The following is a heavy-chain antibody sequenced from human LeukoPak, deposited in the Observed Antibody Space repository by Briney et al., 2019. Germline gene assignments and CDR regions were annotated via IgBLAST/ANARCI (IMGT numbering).Heavy chain of an antibody. D-gene: IGHD6-13*01. CDR1: GFTFSSYA. Sequence: PGGSLRLSCAASGFTFSSYAMSWVRQAPGKGLEWVSAISGSGGSTYYADSVKGRFTISRDNSKNTLYLQMNSLRADDTAVYYSAKGAGGLSAAAGTPGYWGQGTLVTVSS. CDR2: ISGSGGST. CDR3: AKGAGGLSAAAGTPGY. J-gene: IGHJ4*02. V-gene: IGHV3-23*01.